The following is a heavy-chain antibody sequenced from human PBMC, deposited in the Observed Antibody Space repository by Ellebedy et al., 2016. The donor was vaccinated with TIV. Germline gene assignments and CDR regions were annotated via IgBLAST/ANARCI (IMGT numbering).Heavy chain of an antibody. J-gene: IGHJ4*02. CDR3: ARDGGWLQSYYFDY. V-gene: IGHV3-11*01. D-gene: IGHD5-24*01. CDR2: ISSSGSTI. CDR1: GFTVSSNY. Sequence: GGSLRLFCAASGFTVSSNYMSWVRQAPGKGLEWVSYISSSGSTIYYADSVKGRFTISRDNAKNSLYLQMNSLRAEDTAVYYCARDGGWLQSYYFDYWGQGTLVTVSS.